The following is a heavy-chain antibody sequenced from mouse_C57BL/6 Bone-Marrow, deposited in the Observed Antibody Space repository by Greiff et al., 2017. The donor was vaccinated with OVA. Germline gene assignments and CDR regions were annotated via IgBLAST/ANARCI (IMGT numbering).Heavy chain of an antibody. CDR1: GYSITSGYY. D-gene: IGHD1-1*01. J-gene: IGHJ4*01. CDR3: AREGLITTVVASYYYAMDY. Sequence: EVQLVESGPGLVKPSQSLSLTCSVTGYSITSGYYWNWIRQFPGNKLEWMGYISYDGSNNYNPSLKNRISITRDTSKNQFFLKLNSVTTEDTATYYCAREGLITTVVASYYYAMDYWGQGTSVTVSS. V-gene: IGHV3-6*01. CDR2: ISYDGSN.